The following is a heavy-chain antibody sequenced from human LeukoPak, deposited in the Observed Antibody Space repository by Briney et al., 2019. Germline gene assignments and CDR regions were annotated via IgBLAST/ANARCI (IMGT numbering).Heavy chain of an antibody. J-gene: IGHJ4*02. V-gene: IGHV3-21*01. D-gene: IGHD3-9*01. CDR1: GFTFSSYS. Sequence: PGGSLRLSCAASGFTFSSYSMNWVRQAPGKGLEWVSSISSSSSYIYYADSVKGRFTISRDNAKNSLYLQMNSLRAEDTAVYYCARESRRYDILTGLTPEVYWGQGTLVTVSS. CDR3: ARESRRYDILTGLTPEVY. CDR2: ISSSSSYI.